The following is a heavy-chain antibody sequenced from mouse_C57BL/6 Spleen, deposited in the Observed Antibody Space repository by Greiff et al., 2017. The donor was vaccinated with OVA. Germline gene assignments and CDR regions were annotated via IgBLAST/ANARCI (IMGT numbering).Heavy chain of an antibody. CDR3: ARPPSHYGPYFDY. CDR1: GYAFSSYW. D-gene: IGHD1-2*01. J-gene: IGHJ2*01. Sequence: VNVVESGAELVKPGASVKISCKASGYAFSSYWMNWVKQRPGKGLEWIGQIYPGDGDTNYNGKFKGKATLTADKSSSTAYMQLSSLTSEDSAVYFCARPPSHYGPYFDYWGQGTTLTVSS. CDR2: IYPGDGDT. V-gene: IGHV1-80*01.